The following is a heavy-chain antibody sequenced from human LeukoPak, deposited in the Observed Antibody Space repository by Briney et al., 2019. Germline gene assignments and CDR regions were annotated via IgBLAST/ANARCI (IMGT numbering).Heavy chain of an antibody. CDR2: MKQDGNEK. CDR1: GFRFNTYW. Sequence: GGSLRLSCAASGFRFNTYWMSWVRQAPGKGLEWVANMKQDGNEKYYADSVKGRFTISRDNAKNSLYLQMNSLRAEDTAVYYCARDAFIAVAGLDYWGQGTLVTVSS. D-gene: IGHD6-19*01. V-gene: IGHV3-7*01. CDR3: ARDAFIAVAGLDY. J-gene: IGHJ4*02.